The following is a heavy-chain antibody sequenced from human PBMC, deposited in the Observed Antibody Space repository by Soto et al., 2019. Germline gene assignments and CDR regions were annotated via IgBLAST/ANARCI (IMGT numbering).Heavy chain of an antibody. V-gene: IGHV1-8*01. CDR1: GYTFTSYD. CDR2: INPNSGNP. J-gene: IGHJ4*02. Sequence: QVQLVQSGAEVKKPGASVNVSCKASGYTFTSYDINWVRQATGQGFVWMGWINPNSGNPVYAQKFQGRVTMTRITSICTAYMKLSSLRSVDTAVYFCTRELTSRALDYWGQGQLVTVSS. D-gene: IGHD3-16*01. CDR3: TRELTSRALDY.